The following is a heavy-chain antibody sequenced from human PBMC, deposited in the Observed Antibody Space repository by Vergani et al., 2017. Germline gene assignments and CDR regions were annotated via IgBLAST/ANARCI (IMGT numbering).Heavy chain of an antibody. CDR1: GYSFINYG. J-gene: IGHJ4*02. V-gene: IGHV1-2*02. D-gene: IGHD2-15*01. CDR2: INPNSGGT. Sequence: VQSGDEVKKPGASVKVSCKTSGYSFINYGISWVRQAPGQGLEWMGWINPNSGGTNYAQKFQGRVTMTRDTSISTAYMELSRLRSDDTAVYYCARGWWQLHPVGYWGQGTLVTVSS. CDR3: ARGWWQLHPVGY.